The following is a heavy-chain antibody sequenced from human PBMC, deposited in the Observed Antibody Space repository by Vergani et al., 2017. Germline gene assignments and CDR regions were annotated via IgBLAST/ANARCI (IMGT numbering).Heavy chain of an antibody. CDR2: IYWNDDQ. Sequence: QITLKESGPTLVKPTQTLTLTCTFSGFSLNTRGVSVAWIRQPPGKALDWLALIYWNDDQHYSPSLNNRVTITKDTSNNQVVLTMTNMDYVDTGTYYCVYRETEGEATGVAYPLYYAYSTGAWGKGTTGSVSS. CDR1: GFSLNTRGVS. V-gene: IGHV2-5*04. D-gene: IGHD3-3*01. J-gene: IGHJ6*03. CDR3: VYRETEGEATGVAYPLYYAYSTGA.